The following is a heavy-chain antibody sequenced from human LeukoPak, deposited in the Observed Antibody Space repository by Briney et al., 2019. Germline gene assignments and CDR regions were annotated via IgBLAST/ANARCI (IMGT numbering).Heavy chain of an antibody. CDR2: ISGSGGST. CDR3: AKHETTYGYGDFDY. J-gene: IGHJ4*02. CDR1: GFTFSSYA. Sequence: PGGSLRLSCAASGFTFSSYAMSWVRQAPGKGLEWVSAISGSGGSTYYADSVRGRFTISRDNSKNTLHLQMNSLRAEGTAVYFCAKHETTYGYGDFDYWGQGTLVTVS. V-gene: IGHV3-23*01. D-gene: IGHD5-18*01.